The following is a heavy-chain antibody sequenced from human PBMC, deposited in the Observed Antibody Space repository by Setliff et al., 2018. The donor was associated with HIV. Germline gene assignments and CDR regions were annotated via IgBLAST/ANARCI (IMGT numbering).Heavy chain of an antibody. D-gene: IGHD3-10*01. CDR2: IYYTGST. J-gene: IGHJ4*02. CDR3: ASTRIRLIRGAVISNLRTPYFDY. V-gene: IGHV4-30-4*08. CDR1: GGSVRSGDYY. Sequence: PSETLSLTCTVFGGSVRSGDYYWSWIRQPPGKGLEWIGYIYYTGSTHYNPSLKGRLSMSTSENQFSLKLTSVTAADTAVYYCASTRIRLIRGAVISNLRTPYFDYWGPGSLVTVSS.